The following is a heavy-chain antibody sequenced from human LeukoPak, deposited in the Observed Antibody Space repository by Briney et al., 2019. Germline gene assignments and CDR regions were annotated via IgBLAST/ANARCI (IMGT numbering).Heavy chain of an antibody. Sequence: GGSLRLSCAASGFTFSSYWMSWVRQAPGKGLEGVANIKQDGSEKYYVDSVKGRFTISRDNAKNSLYLQMNSLRAEDTAVYYCARDLDIASFDYWGQGTLVTVSS. CDR2: IKQDGSEK. D-gene: IGHD5-18*01. V-gene: IGHV3-7*01. CDR1: GFTFSSYW. J-gene: IGHJ4*02. CDR3: ARDLDIASFDY.